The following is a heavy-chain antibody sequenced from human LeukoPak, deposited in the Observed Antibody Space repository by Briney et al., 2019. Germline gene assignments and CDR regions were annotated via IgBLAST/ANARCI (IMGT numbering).Heavy chain of an antibody. D-gene: IGHD3-22*01. V-gene: IGHV4-59*01. CDR2: IFYSGTT. CDR1: GGSISSYY. J-gene: IGHJ4*02. Sequence: SETLSLTCTVSGGSISSYYWSWIRQPPGKGLEWFGFIFYSGTTNYNPSLKSRVTISVDTSKNQFSLKLSSVTAADTAVYYCARGGWNKFDYWGQGTLVTVSS. CDR3: ARGGWNKFDY.